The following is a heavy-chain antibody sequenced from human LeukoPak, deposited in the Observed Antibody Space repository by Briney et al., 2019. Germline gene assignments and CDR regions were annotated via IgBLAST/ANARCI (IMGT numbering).Heavy chain of an antibody. CDR2: ISYDGSNK. CDR3: AGDLGNWNEGEDY. D-gene: IGHD1-1*01. V-gene: IGHV3-30-3*01. CDR1: GFTFSSYA. Sequence: PGGSLRLSCAASGFTFSSYAMHWVRQAPGKGLEWVAVISYDGSNKYYADSVKGRFTISRDNSKNTLYLQMNSLRAEDTAVYYCAGDLGNWNEGEDYWGQGTLVTVSS. J-gene: IGHJ4*02.